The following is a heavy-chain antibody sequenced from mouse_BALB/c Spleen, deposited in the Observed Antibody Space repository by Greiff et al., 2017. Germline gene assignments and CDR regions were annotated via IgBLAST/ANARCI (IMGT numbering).Heavy chain of an antibody. J-gene: IGHJ2*01. Sequence: DVHLVESGGGLVKPGGSLKLSCAASGFTFSSYAMSWVRQSPEKRLEWVAEISSGGSYTYYPDTVTGRFTISRDNAKNTLYLEMSSLRSEDTAMYYCARALLRLRGGFDYWGQGTTLTVSS. D-gene: IGHD1-2*01. CDR1: GFTFSSYA. V-gene: IGHV5-9-4*01. CDR3: ARALLRLRGGFDY. CDR2: ISSGGSYT.